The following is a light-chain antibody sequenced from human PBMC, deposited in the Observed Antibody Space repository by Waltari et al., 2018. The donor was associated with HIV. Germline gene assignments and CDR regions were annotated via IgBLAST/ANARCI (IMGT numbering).Light chain of an antibody. CDR2: EVS. J-gene: IGLJ1*01. CDR1: RSDVGSYNL. Sequence: QSVLTQPASVSGSPGQSLTISCTGTRSDVGSYNLVSWYQQHPGKAPKLMIYEVSKRPSGVSNRFSGSKSGNTASLTISGLQAEDEADYYCCSYAGSSTPYVFGTGTKVTVL. V-gene: IGLV2-23*02. CDR3: CSYAGSSTPYV.